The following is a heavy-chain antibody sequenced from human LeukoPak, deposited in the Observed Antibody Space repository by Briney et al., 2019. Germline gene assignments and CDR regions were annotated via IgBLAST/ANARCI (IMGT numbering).Heavy chain of an antibody. CDR2: ISGSSGII. CDR3: ARDMDYRPIGNYYYGY. V-gene: IGHV3-48*01. CDR1: GFTFNTYT. J-gene: IGHJ4*02. Sequence: GGSLRLSCAASGFTFNTYTMNWVRQAPGKGLGWVSYISGSSGIIDYADSVRGRFTISRDNAKNSLYLQMNGLRAEDTAVYYCARDMDYRPIGNYYYGYWGQGTLVTVSS. D-gene: IGHD1-7*01.